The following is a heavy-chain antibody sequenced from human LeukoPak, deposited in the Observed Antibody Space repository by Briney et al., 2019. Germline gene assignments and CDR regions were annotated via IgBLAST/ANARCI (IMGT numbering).Heavy chain of an antibody. D-gene: IGHD6-13*01. CDR3: ARRIAGSGVDY. V-gene: IGHV5-51*01. J-gene: IGHJ4*02. Sequence: GESLKISCKGPGYNFIRYWIGWARQMPVKGLEWMGIIYPGDSDTRYRPPFQGQVTISADKPISTAYLQWRSLKASDSAMYYCARRIAGSGVDYWGQGTLVTVS. CDR1: GYNFIRYW. CDR2: IYPGDSDT.